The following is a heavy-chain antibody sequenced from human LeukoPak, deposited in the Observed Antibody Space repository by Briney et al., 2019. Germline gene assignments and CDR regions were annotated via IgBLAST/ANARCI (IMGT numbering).Heavy chain of an antibody. Sequence: GGSLRLSCAASEFSVGSNYMTWVRQAPGKGLEWVSLIYSGGSTYYADSVKGRFTISRDNSKNTLYLQMNSLRAEDTAVYYCARGVRRRPDAFDIWGQGTMSPSLQ. CDR2: IYSGGST. CDR3: ARGVRRRPDAFDI. D-gene: IGHD6-25*01. CDR1: EFSVGSNY. V-gene: IGHV3-66*01. J-gene: IGHJ3*02.